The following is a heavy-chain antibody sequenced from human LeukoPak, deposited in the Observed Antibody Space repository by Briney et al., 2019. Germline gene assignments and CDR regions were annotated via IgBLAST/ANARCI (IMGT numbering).Heavy chain of an antibody. D-gene: IGHD2-21*02. CDR1: GFTFSSYW. J-gene: IGHJ4*02. CDR2: INIDGSST. Sequence: GGSLRLSCAASGFTFSSYWMHWVRQTPGKGLVWVSRINIDGSSTSYADSVKGRFTISRDNAKKTLYLQMNSLRAEDTAVYYCARTGFVVVTSPADYWGQGTLVTVSS. CDR3: ARTGFVVVTSPADY. V-gene: IGHV3-74*01.